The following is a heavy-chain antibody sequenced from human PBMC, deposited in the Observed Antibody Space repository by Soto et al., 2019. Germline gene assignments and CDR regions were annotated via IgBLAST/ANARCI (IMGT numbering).Heavy chain of an antibody. D-gene: IGHD5-12*01. CDR3: ASVAI. V-gene: IGHV3-7*01. Sequence: EVRLVESGGGLVQPGGSLRLSCAASGFIFNNYWMSWVRQAPGKGLEWVANIKPDGSEKNYVDSVKGRFTISRDNAKNSLDLQMNSLTGEDTAVYYCASVAIWGQGTLVTVSS. J-gene: IGHJ4*02. CDR1: GFIFNNYW. CDR2: IKPDGSEK.